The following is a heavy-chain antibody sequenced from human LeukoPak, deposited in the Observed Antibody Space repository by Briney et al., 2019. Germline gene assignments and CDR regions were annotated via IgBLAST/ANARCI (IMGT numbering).Heavy chain of an antibody. J-gene: IGHJ6*03. D-gene: IGHD4-17*01. CDR1: GGTFSNYA. Sequence: GSSVKVSCKASGGTFSNYAISWVRQAPGQGLEWMGGIIPIFHTTNYAQKFQGRVTMTRDTSISTAYMELSRLRSDDTAVYYCARSTVTTRVDYYYYYMDVWGKGTTVTVSS. CDR3: ARSTVTTRVDYYYYYMDV. V-gene: IGHV1-69*05. CDR2: IIPIFHTT.